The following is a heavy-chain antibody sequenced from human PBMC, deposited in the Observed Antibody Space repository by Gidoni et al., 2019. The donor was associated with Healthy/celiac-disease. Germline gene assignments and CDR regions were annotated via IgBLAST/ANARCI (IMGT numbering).Heavy chain of an antibody. CDR2: INHSGST. J-gene: IGHJ4*02. CDR1: GGSFSGYY. CDR3: ARVSGTVVVVAATHYYFDY. V-gene: IGHV4-34*01. Sequence: QVQLQQWGAGLLKPSETLSLTCAVYGGSFSGYYWSWIRQPPGKGLEWIWEINHSGSTNYNPSLKSRVTISVDTSKNQFSLKLSSVTAADTAVYYCARVSGTVVVVAATHYYFDYWGQGTLVTVSS. D-gene: IGHD2-15*01.